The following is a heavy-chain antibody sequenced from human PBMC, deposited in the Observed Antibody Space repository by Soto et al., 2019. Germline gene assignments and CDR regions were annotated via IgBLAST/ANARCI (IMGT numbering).Heavy chain of an antibody. CDR2: IYDSESA. D-gene: IGHD6-6*01. CDR1: GESISSGGYY. V-gene: IGHV4-31*03. CDR3: ARASSSSSAADY. Sequence: QVQLQESGPGLVKASQTLSLICSVSGESISSGGYYWSWIRHHPGKGLEWIGYIYDSESAYYNPSLKSRVTXSXXTSKNHFAMKLSSVTAADTAVYYCARASSSSSAADYWGQGTLITVSS. J-gene: IGHJ4*02.